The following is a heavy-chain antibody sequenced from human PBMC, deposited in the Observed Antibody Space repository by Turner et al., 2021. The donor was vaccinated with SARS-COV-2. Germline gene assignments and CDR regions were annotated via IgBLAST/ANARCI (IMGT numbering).Heavy chain of an antibody. CDR2: IRSSSSYI. Sequence: EVQLVESGGGLVKPGGSLRLSCAASGFTFSRYSMNWVRQAPGKGLEWVSSIRSSSSYIYYADSVKGRFTISRDNAKNSLYLQMNSLRAEDTELYYCARDVPTYYYDSSGYYTEGLDIWGQGTMVTVSS. J-gene: IGHJ3*02. D-gene: IGHD3-22*01. CDR1: GFTFSRYS. CDR3: ARDVPTYYYDSSGYYTEGLDI. V-gene: IGHV3-21*01.